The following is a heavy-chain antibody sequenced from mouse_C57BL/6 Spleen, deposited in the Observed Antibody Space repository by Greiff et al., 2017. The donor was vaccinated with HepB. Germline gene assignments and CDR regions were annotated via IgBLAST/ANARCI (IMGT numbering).Heavy chain of an antibody. Sequence: VQLQQPGAELVKPGASVKLSCKASGYTFTSYWMHWVKQRPGQGLEWIGMIHPNSGSTNYNEKFKSKATLTVDKSSSTAYMQLSSLTSEDSAVYYCAREGRSTTVFDYWGQGTTLTVSS. V-gene: IGHV1-64*01. CDR3: AREGRSTTVFDY. D-gene: IGHD1-1*01. J-gene: IGHJ2*01. CDR2: IHPNSGST. CDR1: GYTFTSYW.